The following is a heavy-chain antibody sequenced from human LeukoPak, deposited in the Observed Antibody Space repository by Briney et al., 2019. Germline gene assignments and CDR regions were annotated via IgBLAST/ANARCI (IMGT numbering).Heavy chain of an antibody. CDR2: ISGSGGST. D-gene: IGHD6-25*01. J-gene: IGHJ4*02. Sequence: GGSLRLSCAASGFTFSSYAMSWVRQAPGKGLEWVSAISGSGGSTYYADSVKGRFTISRDNSKNTLYLQMNSLRAEDTAVYYCAKDSRAALTPGYFDYWGQGTLVTVSS. CDR3: AKDSRAALTPGYFDY. V-gene: IGHV3-23*01. CDR1: GFTFSSYA.